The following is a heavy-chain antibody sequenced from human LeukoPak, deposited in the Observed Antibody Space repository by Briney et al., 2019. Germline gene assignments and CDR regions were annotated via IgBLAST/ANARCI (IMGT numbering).Heavy chain of an antibody. V-gene: IGHV1-24*01. D-gene: IGHD3-10*01. CDR1: GYTLTELS. CDR2: FDPEDGET. J-gene: IGHJ5*02. Sequence: ASVKVSCKVSGYTLTELSMHWVRQAPGKGLEWMGGFDPEDGETIYEQKYQGRVTMTEDTSTDTAYMELSSLRSEDTAVYYCATDRPLWFREKTGGHWFDPWGQGTLVTVSS. CDR3: ATDRPLWFREKTGGHWFDP.